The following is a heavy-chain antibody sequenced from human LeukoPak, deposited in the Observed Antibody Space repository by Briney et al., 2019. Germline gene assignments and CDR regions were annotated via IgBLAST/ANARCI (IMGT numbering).Heavy chain of an antibody. CDR2: ISYDGSNK. J-gene: IGHJ4*02. D-gene: IGHD4-17*01. V-gene: IGHV3-30-3*01. CDR1: GFTFSSYA. CDR3: ARDGYGDLDY. Sequence: GGSLRLSCAASGFTFSSYAMHWVRQAPGKGLEWVAVISYDGSNKYYADSVKGRFTISRDNSKNTLYLQMNSLRAEDTAVYYCARDGYGDLDYWGQGTLVTVSS.